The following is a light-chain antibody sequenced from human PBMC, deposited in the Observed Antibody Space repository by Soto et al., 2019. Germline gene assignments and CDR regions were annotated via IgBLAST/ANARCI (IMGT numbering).Light chain of an antibody. V-gene: IGKV3-20*01. CDR3: QQYGSSPIT. CDR1: HSVSSSY. CDR2: GAS. J-gene: IGKJ5*01. Sequence: ETLLTQSLGTLCLSPGERTTLSRSGSHSVSSSYLAWYQQKPGQAPSLLIYGASSRATGIPDRFSGSGSGTAFTTTISRLEPEDFAVYYCQQYGSSPITFGQGTRLEIK.